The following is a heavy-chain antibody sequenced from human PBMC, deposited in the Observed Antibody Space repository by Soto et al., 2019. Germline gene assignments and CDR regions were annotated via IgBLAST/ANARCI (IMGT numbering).Heavy chain of an antibody. V-gene: IGHV3-11*01. CDR1: RFTFSDYY. CDR3: ARDSGWMGYYYYGMDV. Sequence: SLRLSCAASRFTFSDYYMSWIRQAPGKGLEWVSYISSSGSTIYYADSVKGRFTISRDNAKNSLYLQMNSLRAEDTAVYYCARDSGWMGYYYYGMDVWGQGTTVTVSS. CDR2: ISSSGSTI. D-gene: IGHD6-19*01. J-gene: IGHJ6*02.